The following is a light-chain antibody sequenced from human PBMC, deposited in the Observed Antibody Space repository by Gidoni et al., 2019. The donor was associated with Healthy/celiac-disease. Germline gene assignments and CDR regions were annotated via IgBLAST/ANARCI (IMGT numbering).Light chain of an antibody. CDR3: QKYNSAPLT. CDR1: QGISNY. J-gene: IGKJ4*01. CDR2: AAS. V-gene: IGKV1-27*01. Sequence: DIQMTQSPSSLSASVGDRVTNPCWASQGISNYLACYHQKPGKVPKLLIYAASTLQSGVPPRFSGSGSETDFTLTISSPQPEDVATYYCQKYNSAPLTFXGXTKVEIK.